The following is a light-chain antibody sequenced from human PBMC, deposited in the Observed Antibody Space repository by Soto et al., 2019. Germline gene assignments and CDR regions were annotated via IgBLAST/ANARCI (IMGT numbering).Light chain of an antibody. CDR3: SSYTYSSTLYV. CDR2: DVN. CDR1: SSDVGGYSY. J-gene: IGLJ1*01. V-gene: IGLV2-14*01. Sequence: QSALTQPASVSGSPGQSITISCTGTSSDVGGYSYVSWYQQQPGKAPKLMIYDVNNRPSGVSNRFSGSKSGNTASLTISGLQAEDEADYYCSSYTYSSTLYVFGTGTKLTVL.